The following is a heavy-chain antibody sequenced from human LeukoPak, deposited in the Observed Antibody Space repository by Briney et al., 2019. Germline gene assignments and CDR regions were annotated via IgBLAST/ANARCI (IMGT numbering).Heavy chain of an antibody. Sequence: PGGSPRLSCAASAFRFSDYSMNWVRQAPGKGLEWVSYISTGSNTIYYADSVKGRFTISRDNAKNSLYLQMNSLRDEDTAVYYCARGYSYDHWGQGTLVTVSS. D-gene: IGHD5-18*01. CDR1: AFRFSDYS. V-gene: IGHV3-48*02. CDR3: ARGYSYDH. CDR2: ISTGSNTI. J-gene: IGHJ4*02.